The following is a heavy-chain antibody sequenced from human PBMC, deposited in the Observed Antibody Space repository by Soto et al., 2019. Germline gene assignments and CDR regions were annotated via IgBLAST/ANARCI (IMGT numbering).Heavy chain of an antibody. CDR1: GCSVSDNSDA. J-gene: IGHJ4*02. V-gene: IGHV6-1*01. D-gene: IGHD6-19*01. CDR2: KYYRSKWYN. Sequence: SHTLSSPCAISGCSVSDNSDAWDWIRQSPSRGLEWLGRKYYRSKWYNDYAVSVKSRITVTPDTYKNQFSLHLSSVTPEDTALYYCAKPDGYSSGAFDYWGQGTLVTVSS. CDR3: AKPDGYSSGAFDY.